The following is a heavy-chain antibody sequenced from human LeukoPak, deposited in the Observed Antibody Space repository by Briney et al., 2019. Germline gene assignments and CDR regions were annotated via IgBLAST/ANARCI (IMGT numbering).Heavy chain of an antibody. CDR2: ISGSGGST. D-gene: IGHD3-9*01. Sequence: GGSLRLSCVASGFTFSSYAMSWVRQAPGKGLEWVSAISGSGGSTYYADSVKGRFTISRDNSKNTLYLQMNSLRAEDTAVYYCAKSYDILTGYLGFDYWGQGTLVTVSS. CDR1: GFTFSSYA. J-gene: IGHJ4*02. V-gene: IGHV3-23*01. CDR3: AKSYDILTGYLGFDY.